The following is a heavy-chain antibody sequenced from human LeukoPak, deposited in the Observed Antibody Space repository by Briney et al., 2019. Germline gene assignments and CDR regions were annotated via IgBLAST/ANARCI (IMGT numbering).Heavy chain of an antibody. CDR1: SGSISSYY. Sequence: PETLSLTCLVSSGSISSYYWGWIRQPPGKGREWVGYIYNSGSTNYNPSLKSGVPIPVDTPKNQFSLSLSSGTAADTAVYYCARSNDYYYYGMDVWGQGTTVTVSS. J-gene: IGHJ6*02. CDR3: ARSNDYYYYGMDV. CDR2: IYNSGST. V-gene: IGHV4-59*01.